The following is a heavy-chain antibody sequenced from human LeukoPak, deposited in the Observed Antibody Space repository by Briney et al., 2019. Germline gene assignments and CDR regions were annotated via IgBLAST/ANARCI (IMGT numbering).Heavy chain of an antibody. J-gene: IGHJ2*01. D-gene: IGHD3-22*01. CDR3: ARRHYDSSGSNWYFDL. V-gene: IGHV4-59*01. CDR2: IYYSGST. CDR1: GGSISSYY. Sequence: PSETLSLTCTVSGGSISSYYWSWIRQPPGKGLEWLGYIYYSGSTNYNPSLKSRVTISGDSSKNQFYLKMSSVTAADTAVYYCARRHYDSSGSNWYFDLWGRGTLVTVSS.